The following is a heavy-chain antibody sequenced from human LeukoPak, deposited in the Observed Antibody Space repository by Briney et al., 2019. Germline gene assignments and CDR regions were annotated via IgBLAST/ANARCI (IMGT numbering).Heavy chain of an antibody. CDR2: IYHSGST. J-gene: IGHJ4*02. Sequence: SETLSLTCTVSGYSISSGYYWGWIRQPPGKGLEWIGSIYHSGSTYYNPSLKSRVTISVDTSKNQFSLKLSSVTAADTAVYYCARPGGDWGQGTLVTVSS. D-gene: IGHD3-16*01. CDR1: GYSISSGYY. V-gene: IGHV4-38-2*02. CDR3: ARPGGD.